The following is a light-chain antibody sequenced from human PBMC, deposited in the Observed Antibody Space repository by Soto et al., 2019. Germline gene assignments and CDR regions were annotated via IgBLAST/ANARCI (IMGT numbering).Light chain of an antibody. CDR1: QSVSSN. J-gene: IGKJ5*01. CDR3: QQYKNWPPIT. CDR2: GES. V-gene: IGKV3D-15*01. Sequence: EIVMTQSPGTLSVSPGEGATLSCKASQSVSSNVAWYQQKPGQAPRLLIYGESTRATGIPARFSGSGSGTEFTLTISSLQSEDFGVYYCQQYKNWPPITFGQGTRLEIK.